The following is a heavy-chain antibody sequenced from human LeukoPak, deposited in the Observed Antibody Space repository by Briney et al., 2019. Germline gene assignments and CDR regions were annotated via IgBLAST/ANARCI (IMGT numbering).Heavy chain of an antibody. CDR1: GFTFRSYS. CDR2: ISSSSSYI. V-gene: IGHV3-21*01. D-gene: IGHD5-24*01. J-gene: IGHJ4*02. CDR3: ARGNVEMATIPPWY. Sequence: GGSLRLSCAASGFTFRSYSMNWVRQAPGKGLEWFSSISSSSSYIFYADSVKGRFTISRDNAKNSLYLQMNSLRADDTAVYYCARGNVEMATIPPWYWGQGTLVTVSS.